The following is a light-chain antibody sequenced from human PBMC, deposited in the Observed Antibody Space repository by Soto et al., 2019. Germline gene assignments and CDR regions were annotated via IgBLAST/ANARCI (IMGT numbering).Light chain of an antibody. CDR1: SSNIGRNY. Sequence: QSVLTQPPSASGTPGQRVTISCSGSSSNIGRNYVYWYQQLPGTAPKLLVFDDNQRPSGVPDRFSDSKSGTSASLTISGLRSEDEADYYCSSYTTSSTVVFGTGTKLTVL. CDR3: SSYTTSSTVV. J-gene: IGLJ1*01. V-gene: IGLV1-47*02. CDR2: DDN.